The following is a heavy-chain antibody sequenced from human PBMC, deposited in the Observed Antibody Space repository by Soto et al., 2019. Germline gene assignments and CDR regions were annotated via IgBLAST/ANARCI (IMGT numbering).Heavy chain of an antibody. V-gene: IGHV3-23*01. Sequence: GGSLRLSCAASGFTFSSYAMSWVRQAPGKGLEWVSAISGSGGSTYYADSVKGRFTISRDKSKNTLYLQMNSLRAEDTAVYYCAKGGDSSGDCYNGYYFDYWGQGTLVTVSS. J-gene: IGHJ4*02. CDR3: AKGGDSSGDCYNGYYFDY. CDR2: ISGSGGST. D-gene: IGHD3-22*01. CDR1: GFTFSSYA.